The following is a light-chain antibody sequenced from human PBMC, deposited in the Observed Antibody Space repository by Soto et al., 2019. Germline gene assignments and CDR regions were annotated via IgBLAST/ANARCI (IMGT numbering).Light chain of an antibody. CDR2: DAS. V-gene: IGKV3-11*01. J-gene: IGKJ5*01. Sequence: IVLTQSPGTLSLSPGERATLYYRASQSVSSYLLWYQQKPGQTPRLLIYDASNRATGIPARFSGSGSETDFTLTISSLGPEDFAVYYCQHRMNWPLTFGQGTRLEIK. CDR3: QHRMNWPLT. CDR1: QSVSSY.